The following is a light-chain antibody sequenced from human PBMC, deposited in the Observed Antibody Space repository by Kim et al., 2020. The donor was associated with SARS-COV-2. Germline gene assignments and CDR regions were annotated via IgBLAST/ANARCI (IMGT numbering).Light chain of an antibody. Sequence: QRVTISCTESSSNIGAGYDVHWYLQLPGTAPNLLIYANSNRPSGVPDRFSGSKSGTSASLAITGLQAEDETDYYCQSYDSSLSALVFGGGTQLTVL. CDR3: QSYDSSLSALV. CDR1: SSNIGAGYD. V-gene: IGLV1-40*01. J-gene: IGLJ2*01. CDR2: ANS.